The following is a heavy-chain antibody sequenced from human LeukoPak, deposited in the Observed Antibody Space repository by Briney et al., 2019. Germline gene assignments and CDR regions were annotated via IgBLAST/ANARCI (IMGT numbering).Heavy chain of an antibody. CDR3: AKDAIVDGWIDV. V-gene: IGHV3-23*01. J-gene: IGHJ6*04. CDR1: GFTFSSSG. CDR2: ISGSGGST. Sequence: PGGSLRLSCAASGFTFSSSGMTWVRQAPGNGLDWGSAISGSGGSTYYADSVEGQFTVSRDNSKNTLYLQMNSLRAEDTAVYYCAKDAIVDGWIDVWGKGTTVTISS. D-gene: IGHD5-12*01.